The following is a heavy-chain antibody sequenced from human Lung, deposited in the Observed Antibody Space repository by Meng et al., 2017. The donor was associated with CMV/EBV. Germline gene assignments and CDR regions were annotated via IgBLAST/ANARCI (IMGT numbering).Heavy chain of an antibody. Sequence: GESXKISCAASGFTFSSFAMYWVRQAPGKGLEWVAVISYDGSNQYYADSVKGRFTISRANYKNTLYLQMNSLRVEDTAVYYCARDKGGKHAFDIWGQGTMVTVSS. D-gene: IGHD1-26*01. J-gene: IGHJ3*02. CDR2: ISYDGSNQ. CDR1: GFTFSSFA. V-gene: IGHV3-30-3*01. CDR3: ARDKGGKHAFDI.